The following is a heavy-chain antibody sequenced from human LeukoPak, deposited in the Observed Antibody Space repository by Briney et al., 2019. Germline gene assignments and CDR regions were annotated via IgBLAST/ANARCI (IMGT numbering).Heavy chain of an antibody. CDR2: IIPILGIA. V-gene: IGHV1-69*04. D-gene: IGHD3-22*01. CDR1: GGTFSSYA. CDR3: ARGLNTYYYDSSGRASDAFDI. J-gene: IGHJ3*02. Sequence: ASVKVSCKASGGTFSSYAISWVRQAPGQGLGWMGRIIPILGIANYAQKFQGRVTITADKSTSTAYMELSSLRSEDTAVYYCARGLNTYYYDSSGRASDAFDIWGQGTMVTVSS.